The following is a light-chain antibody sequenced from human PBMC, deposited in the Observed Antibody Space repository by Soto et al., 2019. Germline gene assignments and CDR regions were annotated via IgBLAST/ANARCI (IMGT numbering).Light chain of an antibody. CDR2: GAS. Sequence: EIVLTQSPGTLSLSPGERATLSCRASQSVSSNLAWYQQKPGKSPRLLIYGASSRATGIPDRFSGSGSGTYFTVTISRLEPEDFAVYYCQQYVTSPRTFGQGTNVEIK. CDR3: QQYVTSPRT. V-gene: IGKV3-20*01. CDR1: QSVSSN. J-gene: IGKJ1*01.